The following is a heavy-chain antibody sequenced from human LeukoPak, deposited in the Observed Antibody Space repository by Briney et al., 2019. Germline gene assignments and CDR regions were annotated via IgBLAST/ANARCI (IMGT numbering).Heavy chain of an antibody. CDR1: GGNFVTYY. CDR2: VSPALVIS. Sequence: SVKVSCKASGGNFVTYYITWVRQAPGQGLEWMGRVSPALVISYYAQKFQGRLTISADTSTTTAYMELTSLRPEDTAVYYCAVAYDGAEGYFDLWGRGTLVTVSS. D-gene: IGHD3-22*01. CDR3: AVAYDGAEGYFDL. J-gene: IGHJ2*01. V-gene: IGHV1-69*02.